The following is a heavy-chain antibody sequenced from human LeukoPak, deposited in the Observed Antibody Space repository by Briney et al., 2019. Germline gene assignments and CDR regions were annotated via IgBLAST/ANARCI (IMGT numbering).Heavy chain of an antibody. CDR3: ARHRYISTRDFEY. V-gene: IGHV3-53*01. CDR2: IYSGGSI. CDR1: GIDINNHI. D-gene: IGHD1-14*01. Sequence: GGSLRLSCAASGIDINNHIMNWVRQAPGKGLEWVSAIYSGGSIYYADSVKGRFTISRDNSKNTMYLQMHSLGAEDTAVYYCARHRYISTRDFEYWGQGTLVTVSS. J-gene: IGHJ4*02.